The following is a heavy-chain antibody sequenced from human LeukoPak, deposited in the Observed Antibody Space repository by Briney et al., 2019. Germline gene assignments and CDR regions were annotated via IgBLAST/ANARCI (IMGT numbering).Heavy chain of an antibody. CDR2: IYPGDSDT. V-gene: IGHV5-51*01. J-gene: IGHJ4*02. CDR3: ASLAGYSLSWYPNYFDY. CDR1: GYSFTNYW. D-gene: IGHD6-13*01. Sequence: GESLKISCKGSGYSFTNYWIGWMRQMPGKGLEWMGIIYPGDSDTRYSPSFQGQVTISADKSISTAYLQWSSLKASDTAMYYCASLAGYSLSWYPNYFDYWGQGTLVTVSS.